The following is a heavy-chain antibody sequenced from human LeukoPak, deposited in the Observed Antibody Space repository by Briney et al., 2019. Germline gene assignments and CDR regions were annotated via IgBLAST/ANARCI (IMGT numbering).Heavy chain of an antibody. Sequence: PSETLSLTCAVYGGSFSGYYWSWIRQPPGKGLEWIGEINHSGSTNYNPSLKSRVTISVDTSKNQFSLKLGSVTAADTAVYYCARVIGSYRSFDYWGQGTLVTVSS. CDR3: ARVIGSYRSFDY. CDR2: INHSGST. D-gene: IGHD3-16*02. J-gene: IGHJ4*02. CDR1: GGSFSGYY. V-gene: IGHV4-34*01.